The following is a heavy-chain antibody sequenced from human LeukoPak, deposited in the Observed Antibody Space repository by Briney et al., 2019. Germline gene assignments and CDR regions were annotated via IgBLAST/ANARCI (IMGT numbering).Heavy chain of an antibody. CDR3: AKDQPAKAMRAGTSFDY. CDR2: ISSSGSTI. D-gene: IGHD1-1*01. J-gene: IGHJ4*02. CDR1: GFTFSDYY. V-gene: IGHV3-11*01. Sequence: GGSLRLSCAASGFTFSDYYMSWIRQAPGKGLEWVSYISSSGSTIYYADSVKGRFTISRDNSKNTLYLQMNSLRAEDTAVYYCAKDQPAKAMRAGTSFDYWGQGTLVTVSS.